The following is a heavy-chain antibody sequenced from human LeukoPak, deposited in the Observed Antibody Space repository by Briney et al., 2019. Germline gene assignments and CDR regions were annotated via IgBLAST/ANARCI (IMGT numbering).Heavy chain of an antibody. Sequence: SVKVSCKASGGTFSSYAISWVRQAPGQGPEWMGRIIPILGIANYAQKFQGRVTITADKSTSTAYMELSSLRSEDTAVYYCAREGGINYYGSGSYYEGYNWFDPWGQGTLVTVSS. CDR3: AREGGINYYGSGSYYEGYNWFDP. CDR1: GGTFSSYA. J-gene: IGHJ5*02. CDR2: IIPILGIA. V-gene: IGHV1-69*04. D-gene: IGHD3-10*01.